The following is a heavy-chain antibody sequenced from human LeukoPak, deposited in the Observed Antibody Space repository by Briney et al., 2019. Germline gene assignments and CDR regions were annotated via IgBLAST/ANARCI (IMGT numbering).Heavy chain of an antibody. CDR2: MNPNSGNT. CDR3: ARVLFLGSSSSPGY. V-gene: IGHV1-8*01. Sequence: GVSVKVSCKASGYTFTSYDINWVRQATGQGLEWMGWMNPNSGNTGYAQKFQGRVTMTRNTSISTAYMELSSLRSEDTAVYYCARVLFLGSSSSPGYWGQGTLVTVSS. J-gene: IGHJ4*02. D-gene: IGHD6-6*01. CDR1: GYTFTSYD.